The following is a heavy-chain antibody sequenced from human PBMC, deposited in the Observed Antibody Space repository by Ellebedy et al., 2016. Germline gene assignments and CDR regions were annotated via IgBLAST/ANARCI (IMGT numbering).Heavy chain of an antibody. D-gene: IGHD6-19*01. CDR1: GYIFTGYY. Sequence: ASVKVSCKASGYIFTGYYMHWVRQAPGQGLEWMAWINPNSGGTKYAQQFQGRVTLTRDTSINTAYMEPSSLRSDDTAVYYCTRGFSIAVAGNWFDPWGQGTLVTVSS. CDR2: INPNSGGT. V-gene: IGHV1-2*02. J-gene: IGHJ5*02. CDR3: TRGFSIAVAGNWFDP.